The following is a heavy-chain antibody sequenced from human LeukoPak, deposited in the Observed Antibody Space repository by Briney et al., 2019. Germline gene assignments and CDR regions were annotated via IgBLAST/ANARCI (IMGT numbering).Heavy chain of an antibody. CDR2: IYHGGST. J-gene: IGHJ5*02. CDR3: ARYITMVRGVNNWFDP. Sequence: PSETLSLTCTVSGGSISNYYWSWIRQPPGKGLEWIGYIYHGGSTNYNPSLKSRVTISVDTSKNQFSLRLISVTAADTAVYYCARYITMVRGVNNWFDPWGQGTLVTVSS. D-gene: IGHD3-10*01. CDR1: GGSISNYY. V-gene: IGHV4-59*01.